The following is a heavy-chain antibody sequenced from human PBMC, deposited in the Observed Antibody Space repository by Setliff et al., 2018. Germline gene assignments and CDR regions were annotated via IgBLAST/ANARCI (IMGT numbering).Heavy chain of an antibody. J-gene: IGHJ2*01. CDR3: ARDGSYYDRGGNRTWFFDL. V-gene: IGHV4-61*09. CDR1: DDSISSRHYY. CDR2: IYTSWST. D-gene: IGHD3-22*01. Sequence: KTSETLSLTCTVSDDSISSRHYYWSWIRQPAGKGLEWLGQIYTSWSTNYNPSLKGRLTMSVDTSKNQFSLNLKSVTAADTAVYFCARDGSYYDRGGNRTWFFDLWGRGTLVTVSS.